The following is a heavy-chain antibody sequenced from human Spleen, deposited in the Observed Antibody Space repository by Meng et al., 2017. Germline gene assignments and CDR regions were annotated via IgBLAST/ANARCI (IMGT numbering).Heavy chain of an antibody. CDR1: GYTFNRHW. CDR3: AREPAGGSADY. CDR2: FVSNADT. D-gene: IGHD6-13*01. Sequence: QVQLVQSGAEVKNPGASVKVSCKASGYTFNRHWMHWVRQAPGQGLEWMGWFVSNADTYPAQKFQGRVTMTRDTHTSTDFMELRSLRFDDTAVYYCAREPAGGSADYWGQGTLVTVSS. V-gene: IGHV1-18*04. J-gene: IGHJ4*02.